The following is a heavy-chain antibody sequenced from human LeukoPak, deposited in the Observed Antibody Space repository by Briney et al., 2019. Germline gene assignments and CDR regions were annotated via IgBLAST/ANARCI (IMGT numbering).Heavy chain of an antibody. J-gene: IGHJ3*02. V-gene: IGHV3-11*01. CDR2: ISSSGSTI. CDR1: GFTFSDYY. Sequence: GGSLRLSCAASGFTFSDYYMSWIRQAPGKGLEWVSYISSSGSTIYYADSVKGRFTISRDNAKNSLYLQMNSLRAEDTAVYYCASLKQLWSPGYHDAFDIWGQGTMVTVSS. CDR3: ASLKQLWSPGYHDAFDI. D-gene: IGHD5-18*01.